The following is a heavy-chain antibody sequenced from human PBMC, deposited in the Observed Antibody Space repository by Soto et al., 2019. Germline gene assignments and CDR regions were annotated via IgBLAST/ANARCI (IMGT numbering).Heavy chain of an antibody. J-gene: IGHJ6*02. CDR3: ARHEAARQGYYYGMDV. CDR2: IYPGDSDT. D-gene: IGHD6-6*01. CDR1: GYSFTSYW. V-gene: IGHV5-51*01. Sequence: GESLKISCKGSGYSFTSYWIGWVRQMPGKGLEWVGIIYPGDSDTRYSPSFQGQVTISADKSISTAYLQWSSLKALDTAMYYCARHEAARQGYYYGMDVWGQGTTVTVSS.